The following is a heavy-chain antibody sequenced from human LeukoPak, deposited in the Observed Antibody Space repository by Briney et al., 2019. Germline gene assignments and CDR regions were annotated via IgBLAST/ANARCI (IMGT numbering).Heavy chain of an antibody. J-gene: IGHJ4*02. CDR2: IIPIFGTA. D-gene: IGHD7-27*01. Sequence: SVTVSFKASGGTFISYAISWVRQAPGQGLEWMGGIIPIFGTANYAQKFQGRVTITADESTSTAYMELSSLRSEDTAVYYCAREDWGSFDHWGQGTLVTVSS. CDR1: GGTFISYA. V-gene: IGHV1-69*13. CDR3: AREDWGSFDH.